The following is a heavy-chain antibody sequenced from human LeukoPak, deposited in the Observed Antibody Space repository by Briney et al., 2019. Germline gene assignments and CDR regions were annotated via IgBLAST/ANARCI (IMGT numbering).Heavy chain of an antibody. J-gene: IGHJ6*03. D-gene: IGHD5-12*01. CDR1: GGSISSGSYC. Sequence: KTSETLSLTCTVSGGSISSGSYCWSWIRQPAGKGLEWIGHIYSSGSTHYNPSLKSRVTISVDTSKNQVSLKLRSVTAADTAVYYCARTTEGYAGGPGYSYYYYMDVWGKGTTVTISS. V-gene: IGHV4-61*10. CDR2: IYSSGST. CDR3: ARTTEGYAGGPGYSYYYYMDV.